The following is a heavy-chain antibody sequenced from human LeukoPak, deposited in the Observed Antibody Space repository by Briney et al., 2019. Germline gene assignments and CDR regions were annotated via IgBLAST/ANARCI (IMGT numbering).Heavy chain of an antibody. V-gene: IGHV3-23*01. CDR2: ISISGSST. J-gene: IGHJ5*02. CDR3: AKGPSGYSSGDNWFDP. CDR1: GFTFNNYA. Sequence: PGGSLRLSCAASGFTFNNYAMTWVRQAPGKGLEWVSGISISGSSTYYADSVKGRFTISRDNSKNTLYLQMNSLRAEDTAVFYCAKGPSGYSSGDNWFDPWGQGTLVTVSS. D-gene: IGHD6-19*01.